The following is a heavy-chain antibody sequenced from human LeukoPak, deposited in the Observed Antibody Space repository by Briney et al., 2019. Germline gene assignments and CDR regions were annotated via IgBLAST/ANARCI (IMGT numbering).Heavy chain of an antibody. CDR2: ISSGSSNI. CDR3: AEGHSSTFDI. Sequence: GGSLRLSCAASGFTFSSYSLNWVRQAPGKGLEWVSSISSGSSNIYYADSVKGRFTISRDNAKNSLYLQMNSLRAEDTAMYYCAEGHSSTFDIWGQGTMVTVSS. D-gene: IGHD2-2*01. CDR1: GFTFSSYS. J-gene: IGHJ3*02. V-gene: IGHV3-21*01.